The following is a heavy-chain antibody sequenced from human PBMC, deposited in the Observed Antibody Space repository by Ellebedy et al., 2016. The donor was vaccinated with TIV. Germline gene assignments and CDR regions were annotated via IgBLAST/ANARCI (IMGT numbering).Heavy chain of an antibody. D-gene: IGHD6-13*01. CDR1: GGSFIVSY. CDR2: INHSGGT. Sequence: MPSETLSLTCAVYGGSFIVSYWNWIRQPPGKGLEWIGEINHSGGTNYNPSLKSRVTIAVDTSKNQFSLKLTSVTAADTAIYYCARLAAAAATFDYWGQGTLVTVSS. CDR3: ARLAAAAATFDY. J-gene: IGHJ4*02. V-gene: IGHV4-34*01.